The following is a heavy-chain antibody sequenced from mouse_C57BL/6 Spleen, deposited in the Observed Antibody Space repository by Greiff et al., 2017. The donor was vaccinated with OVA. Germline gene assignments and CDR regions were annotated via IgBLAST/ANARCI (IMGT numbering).Heavy chain of an antibody. CDR1: GYTFPIYC. D-gene: IGHD2-5*01. CDR2: IHPNSGST. CDR3: ARKNSNYFDY. J-gene: IGHJ2*01. Sequence: VQLQQPGAELVKPGASVKLSCKASGYTFPIYCMHWVKQRPGQGLEWIGMIHPNSGSTNYNEKFKSKATLTVDKSSSTAYMQLSSLTSEDSAVYYCARKNSNYFDYWGQGTTLTVSS. V-gene: IGHV1-64*01.